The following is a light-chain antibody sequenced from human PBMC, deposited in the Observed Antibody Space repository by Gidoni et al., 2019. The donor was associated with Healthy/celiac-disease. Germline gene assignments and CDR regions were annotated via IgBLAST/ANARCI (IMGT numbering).Light chain of an antibody. J-gene: IGKJ2*02. V-gene: IGKV1-33*01. CDR1: QDISNY. Sequence: DIQMTQSPSSLSASVGDRVTITCQASQDISNYLNWYQQKPGKAPKLLIYDASNLETGVPSRFSGSGSGTDFTFTISSLKPEDIATYYCQQYDNLPRTFGQGTKLEIK. CDR3: QQYDNLPRT. CDR2: DAS.